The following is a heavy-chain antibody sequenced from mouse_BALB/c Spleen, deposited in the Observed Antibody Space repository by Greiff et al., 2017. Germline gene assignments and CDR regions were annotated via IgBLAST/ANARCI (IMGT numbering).Heavy chain of an antibody. D-gene: IGHD2-1*01. V-gene: IGHV1-5*01. Sequence: EVQLQQSGTVLARPGASVKMSCKASGYTFTSYWMHWVKQRPGQGLEWIGAIYPGNSDTSYNQKFKGKAKLTAVTSTSTAYMELSSLTNEDSAVYYCTVYGNYLAWFAYWGQGTLVTVSA. CDR3: TVYGNYLAWFAY. CDR1: GYTFTSYW. CDR2: IYPGNSDT. J-gene: IGHJ3*01.